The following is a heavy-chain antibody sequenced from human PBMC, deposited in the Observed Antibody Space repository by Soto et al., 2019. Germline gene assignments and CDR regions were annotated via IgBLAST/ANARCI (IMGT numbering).Heavy chain of an antibody. CDR2: ISGSGGST. CDR1: GFTFSSYA. V-gene: IGHV3-23*01. Sequence: EVQLLESGGGLVQPGGSLRLSCAASGFTFSSYAMSWVRQAPGKGLEWVSAISGSGGSTYYADSVKGRCTISRDNSKNTLYLQMNSLRAEDKGVYYCAKDIRGYSYGSDYWGQGTLVTVSS. CDR3: AKDIRGYSYGSDY. D-gene: IGHD5-18*01. J-gene: IGHJ4*02.